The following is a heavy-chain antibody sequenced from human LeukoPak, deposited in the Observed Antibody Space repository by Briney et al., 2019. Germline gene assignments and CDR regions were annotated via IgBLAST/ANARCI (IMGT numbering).Heavy chain of an antibody. CDR2: INAGNGNT. Sequence: ASVKVSCKASGYTFTSYAMHWVRQAPGQRLEWMGWINAGNGNTKYSQKFQGRVTITRDTSASTAYMELSSLRSEDTAVYYCARSGYCSSTSCSNYYYYGMDVWGQGTLVTVSS. V-gene: IGHV1-3*01. CDR3: ARSGYCSSTSCSNYYYYGMDV. CDR1: GYTFTSYA. J-gene: IGHJ6*02. D-gene: IGHD2-2*03.